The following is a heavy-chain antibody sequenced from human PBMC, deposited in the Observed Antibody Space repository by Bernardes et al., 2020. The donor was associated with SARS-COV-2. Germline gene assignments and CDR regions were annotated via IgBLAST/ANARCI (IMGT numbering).Heavy chain of an antibody. CDR2: ISSGGTYI. CDR1: GFTFNTYS. V-gene: IGHV3-21*01. Sequence: GGSLRLSCAASGFTFNTYSMNWVRQAPEKGLEWISSISSGGTYIHYSDSVKGRFTISRDNAKNSLYLQMNSLRAEDTGIYYCARDSSLVVDDWGQGTLVTVSS. J-gene: IGHJ4*02. CDR3: ARDSSLVVDD.